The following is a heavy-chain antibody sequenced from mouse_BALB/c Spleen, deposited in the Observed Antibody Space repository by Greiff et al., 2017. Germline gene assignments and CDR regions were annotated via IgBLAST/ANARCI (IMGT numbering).Heavy chain of an antibody. CDR1: GFTFSSYA. V-gene: IGHV5-9-1*01. CDR3: AREDDGYYVLDY. CDR2: ISSGGSYT. D-gene: IGHD2-3*01. J-gene: IGHJ4*01. Sequence: EVMLVESGGGLVKPGGSLKLSCAASGFTFSSYAMSWVRQTPEKRLEWVATISSGGSYTYYPDSVKGRFTISRDNAKNTLYLQMSSLRSEDTAMYYCAREDDGYYVLDYWGQGTSVTVSS.